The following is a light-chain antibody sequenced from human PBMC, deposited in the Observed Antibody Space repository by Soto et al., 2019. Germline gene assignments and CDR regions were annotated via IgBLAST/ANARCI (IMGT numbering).Light chain of an antibody. V-gene: IGKV1-5*03. CDR2: KAS. CDR3: QQSNSYPFT. J-gene: IGKJ3*01. Sequence: DIQMTQSPSTLSASVGDRVTITCRASQIISNWLAWYQQKTGKAPKVLIYKASSLETRVPSRFSDSGSGTEFTLTISSLQPDDFATYYCQQSNSYPFTFGPGTKVNIK. CDR1: QIISNW.